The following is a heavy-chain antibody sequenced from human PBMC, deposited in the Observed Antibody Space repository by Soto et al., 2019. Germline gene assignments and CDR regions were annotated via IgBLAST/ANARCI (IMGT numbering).Heavy chain of an antibody. Sequence: SVKVSCKASGFTFTSSAMQWVRQARGQRLEWIGWIVVGSGNTNYAQKFQERVTITRDMSTSTAYMELSSLRSEDTAVYYCAASGSGMTYGMDVWGQGTTVTVSS. CDR3: AASGSGMTYGMDV. CDR2: IVVGSGNT. J-gene: IGHJ6*02. V-gene: IGHV1-58*02. D-gene: IGHD3-10*01. CDR1: GFTFTSSA.